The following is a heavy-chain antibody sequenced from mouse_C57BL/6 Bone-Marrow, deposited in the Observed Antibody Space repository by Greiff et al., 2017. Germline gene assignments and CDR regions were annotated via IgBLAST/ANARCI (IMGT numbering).Heavy chain of an antibody. Sequence: QVQLQQPGAELVMPGASVKLSCKASGYTFTSYWMHWVKQRPGQGLEWIGEIDPSDSYTNYNQKFKGKSTLTVDTSSSTAYMQLSSLTSEDSAVYFCARKGNNYGAGDYWGQGTTLTVSS. CDR1: GYTFTSYW. CDR2: IDPSDSYT. J-gene: IGHJ2*01. V-gene: IGHV1-69*01. D-gene: IGHD2-12*01. CDR3: ARKGNNYGAGDY.